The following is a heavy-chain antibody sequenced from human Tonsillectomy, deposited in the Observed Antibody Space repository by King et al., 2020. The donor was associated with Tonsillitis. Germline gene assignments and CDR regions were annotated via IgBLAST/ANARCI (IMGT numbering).Heavy chain of an antibody. CDR3: ARDLLGGGSVVVVAATPHY. J-gene: IGHJ4*02. CDR2: ISAYNGNT. V-gene: IGHV1-18*01. Sequence: QLVQSGAEVKKPGASVKVSCKASGYTFTSYGISWVRQAPGKGLEWMGWISAYNGNTNYAKKLQGRVTMTTDTSTSTAYMELRSLRSDDTAVYYCARDLLGGGSVVVVAATPHYWGQGTLVTVSS. CDR1: GYTFTSYG. D-gene: IGHD2-15*01.